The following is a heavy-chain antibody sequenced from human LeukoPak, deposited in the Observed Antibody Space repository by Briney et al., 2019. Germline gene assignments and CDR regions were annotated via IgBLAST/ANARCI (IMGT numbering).Heavy chain of an antibody. V-gene: IGHV3-64D*06. J-gene: IGHJ4*02. D-gene: IGHD1-26*01. Sequence: HPGGSLRLSCSASGFTFSAHTLHWARQAPGKGLEYVSAISSSGGSTYYADSVKGRFTFSRDNSRNTLYLQMNSLRVEDTAVYYCVIGGSSQSPDFDFWGRGTLVTVSS. CDR2: ISSSGGST. CDR3: VIGGSSQSPDFDF. CDR1: GFTFSAHT.